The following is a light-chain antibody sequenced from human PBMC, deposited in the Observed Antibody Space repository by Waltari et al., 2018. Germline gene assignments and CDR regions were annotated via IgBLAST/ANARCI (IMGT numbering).Light chain of an antibody. CDR1: SGHKYA. V-gene: IGLV4-69*01. J-gene: IGLJ3*02. Sequence: QLVLTQSPSASASLGASVKPTCSLSSGHKYAITWHQQQPEKGPRFLLKVNSDGSHRKGDGIPDRFSGSTSGAERYRTVAVLQSEDEADYYCQIWVPGFRVFGGGTKLTVL. CDR3: QIWVPGFRV. CDR2: VNSDGSH.